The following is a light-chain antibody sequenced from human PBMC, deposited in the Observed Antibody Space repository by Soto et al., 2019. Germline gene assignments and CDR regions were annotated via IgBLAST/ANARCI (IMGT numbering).Light chain of an antibody. Sequence: EIVLTQSPGTLSLSPGERSTLSCRASQSVSSSYLAWYQQKPGQAPRLLIYGASSRATGIPDRFSGSGSGTDFTLTISRLEPEDFAVYHCQQYDSLPITFGQGTRLEIK. CDR3: QQYDSLPIT. V-gene: IGKV3-20*01. J-gene: IGKJ5*01. CDR2: GAS. CDR1: QSVSSSY.